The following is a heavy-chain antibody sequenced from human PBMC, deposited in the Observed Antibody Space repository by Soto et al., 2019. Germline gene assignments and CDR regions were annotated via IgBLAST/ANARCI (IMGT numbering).Heavy chain of an antibody. J-gene: IGHJ6*03. Sequence: GASVKVSCKASGYTFTIYDINWVRQATGQGLEWMGWMNPNSGNTGYAQKFQGRVTMTRNTSISTAYMELSSLRSEDTAVYYCARRRALWFGELSIRDGGYYYYMDVWGKGTTVTVSS. D-gene: IGHD3-10*01. CDR1: GYTFTIYD. V-gene: IGHV1-8*01. CDR3: ARRRALWFGELSIRDGGYYYYMDV. CDR2: MNPNSGNT.